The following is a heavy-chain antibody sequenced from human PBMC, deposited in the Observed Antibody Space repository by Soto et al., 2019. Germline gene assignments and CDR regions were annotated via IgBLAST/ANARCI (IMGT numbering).Heavy chain of an antibody. CDR1: VDSISSCYY. V-gene: IGHV4-38-2*01. CDR3: ARVEGIVVVITTPSDAFDI. CDR2: IYHSGTT. D-gene: IGHD3-22*01. J-gene: IGHJ3*02. Sequence: SEPLSLTCAVSVDSISSCYYCACIRQPPLKGLELIGSIYHSGTTYYNPSLKSRVTISVDTSKNQFSLKLSSVTAADTAVYYCARVEGIVVVITTPSDAFDIWGQGTMVTVSS.